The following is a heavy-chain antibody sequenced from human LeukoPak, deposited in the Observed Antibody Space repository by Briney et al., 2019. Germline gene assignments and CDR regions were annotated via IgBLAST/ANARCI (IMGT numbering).Heavy chain of an antibody. CDR2: IYYSGST. V-gene: IGHV4-59*12. CDR1: GGSISSYY. CDR3: ARERVVRGATDDY. D-gene: IGHD3-10*01. J-gene: IGHJ4*02. Sequence: SETLSLTCTISGGSISSYYWSWIRQPPGKGLEWIGYIYYSGSTNYNPSLKSRVTISVDTSKNQFSLKLSSVTAADTAVYYCARERVVRGATDDYWGQGTLVTVSS.